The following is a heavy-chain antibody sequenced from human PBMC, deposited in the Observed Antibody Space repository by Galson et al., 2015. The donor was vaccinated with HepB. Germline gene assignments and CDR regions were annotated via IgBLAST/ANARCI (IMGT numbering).Heavy chain of an antibody. Sequence: SLRLSCAASGFTFSSYWMSWVRQAPGKGLEWVANIKQDGSEKYYVDSVKGRFTISRDNAKNSLYLQMNSLRAEDTAVYYCARVYDGYNLRPDYWGQGTLVTVSS. D-gene: IGHD5-24*01. V-gene: IGHV3-7*03. CDR2: IKQDGSEK. CDR3: ARVYDGYNLRPDY. J-gene: IGHJ4*02. CDR1: GFTFSSYW.